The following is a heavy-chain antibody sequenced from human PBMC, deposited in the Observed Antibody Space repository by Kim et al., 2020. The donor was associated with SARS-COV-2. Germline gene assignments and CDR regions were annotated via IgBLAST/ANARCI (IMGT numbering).Heavy chain of an antibody. CDR2: T. Sequence: TNYAQKLQGRVTMTTDTSTSTAYMELRSLRSDDTAVYYCASGVSSSPVDYWGQGTLVTVSS. CDR3: ASGVSSSPVDY. J-gene: IGHJ4*02. V-gene: IGHV1-18*01. D-gene: IGHD6-13*01.